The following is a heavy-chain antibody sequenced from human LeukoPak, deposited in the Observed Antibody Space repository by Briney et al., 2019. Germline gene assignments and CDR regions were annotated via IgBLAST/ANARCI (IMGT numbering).Heavy chain of an antibody. CDR2: IFHSGST. Sequence: SETLSLTCTVSGYSISGGYYWGWIRQPPGKGLEWIGSIFHSGSTYYNPSLKSRVTISVDTSKNQFSLKLSSVTAADTAVYYCARADCSSTSCYGRLIDYWGQGTLVTVSS. CDR1: GYSISGGYY. J-gene: IGHJ4*02. CDR3: ARADCSSTSCYGRLIDY. V-gene: IGHV4-38-2*02. D-gene: IGHD2-2*01.